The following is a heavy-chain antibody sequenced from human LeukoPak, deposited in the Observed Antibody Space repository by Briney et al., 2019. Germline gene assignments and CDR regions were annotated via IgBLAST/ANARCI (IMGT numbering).Heavy chain of an antibody. Sequence: ASVKVSCKASGYTFTSYDTNWVRQATGQGLEWMGWMNPNSGNTGYAQKFQGRVTMTRNTSISTAYMELNSLRSEDTAVYYCARVAGTMVRGVIGYWGQGTLVTVSS. J-gene: IGHJ4*02. CDR1: GYTFTSYD. CDR2: MNPNSGNT. CDR3: ARVAGTMVRGVIGY. V-gene: IGHV1-8*01. D-gene: IGHD3-10*01.